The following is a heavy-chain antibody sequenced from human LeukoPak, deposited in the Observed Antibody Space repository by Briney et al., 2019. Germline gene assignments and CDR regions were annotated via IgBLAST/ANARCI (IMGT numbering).Heavy chain of an antibody. V-gene: IGHV1-2*02. J-gene: IGHJ4*02. CDR2: INPNSGGT. D-gene: IGHD2-2*01. CDR3: ASHQGGYCSSTSCLDY. CDR1: GYTFTGYY. Sequence: ASVEVSCKASGYTFTGYYMHWVRQAPGQGLEWMGWINPNSGGTNYAQKFQGRVTMTRDTSISTAYMELSRLRSDDTAVYYCASHQGGYCSSTSCLDYWGQGTLVTVSS.